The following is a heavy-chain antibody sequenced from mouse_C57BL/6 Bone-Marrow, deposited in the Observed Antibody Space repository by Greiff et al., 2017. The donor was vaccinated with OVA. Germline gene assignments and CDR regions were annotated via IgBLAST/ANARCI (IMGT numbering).Heavy chain of an antibody. D-gene: IGHD2-10*01. V-gene: IGHV2-6-1*01. CDR1: GFSLTSYG. J-gene: IGHJ4*01. CDR2: IWSDGST. CDR3: ARQPYNGKGYYAMDY. Sequence: VKLMESGPGLVAPSQSLSITCTVSGFSLTSYGVHWVRQPPGKGLEWLVVIWSDGSTTYNSALKSRLSISKDNSKSQVFLKMNSLQTDDTAMYYCARQPYNGKGYYAMDYWGQGTSVTVSS.